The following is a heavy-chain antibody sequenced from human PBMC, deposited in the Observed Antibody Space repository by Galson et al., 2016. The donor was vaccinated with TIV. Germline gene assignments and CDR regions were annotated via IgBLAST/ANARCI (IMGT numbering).Heavy chain of an antibody. V-gene: IGHV4-39*01. CDR1: GGSIGSSSYY. D-gene: IGHD3-10*01. J-gene: IGHJ6*02. Sequence: LSLTCTVSGGSIGSSSYYWGWIRQPPGKGLEWIGRIYYTGTTDYNPSLKSRVTIFADRSKNQFSLKLTSVTAADTAVYYCARPHSYSSYAMDVWGQGTTVTVSS. CDR3: ARPHSYSSYAMDV. CDR2: IYYTGTT.